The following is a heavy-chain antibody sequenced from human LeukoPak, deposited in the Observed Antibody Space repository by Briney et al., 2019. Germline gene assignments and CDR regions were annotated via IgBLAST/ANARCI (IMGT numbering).Heavy chain of an antibody. CDR3: AKFTYYYDSSGTGFDY. D-gene: IGHD3-22*01. J-gene: IGHJ4*02. Sequence: PGGSLRLSCAASGFTFSSYAMSWVRQAPGKGLEWVSTIISSGGSTYYADSVKGRFTVSRDNSKSMLYLQIKSLRAEDTAVYYCAKFTYYYDSSGTGFDYWVQGTLVTVSS. CDR2: IISSGGST. CDR1: GFTFSSYA. V-gene: IGHV3-23*01.